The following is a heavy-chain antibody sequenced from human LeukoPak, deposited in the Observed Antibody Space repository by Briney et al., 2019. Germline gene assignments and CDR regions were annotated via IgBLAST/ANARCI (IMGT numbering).Heavy chain of an antibody. Sequence: PSETLSLTCTVSGGSISSGGYYWSWIRQHPGKGLEWIGYIYYSGSTYYNPSLKSRVTISVDTSKNQFSLKLSSVTAADTAVYYCARGALAAASFDYWGQGTLVTVSS. J-gene: IGHJ4*02. D-gene: IGHD6-13*01. CDR3: ARGALAAASFDY. CDR2: IYYSGST. CDR1: GGSISSGGYY. V-gene: IGHV4-31*03.